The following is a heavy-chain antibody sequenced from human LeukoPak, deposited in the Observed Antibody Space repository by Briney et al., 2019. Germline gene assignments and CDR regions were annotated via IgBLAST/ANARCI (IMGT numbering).Heavy chain of an antibody. CDR3: ARVGEGCFDH. CDR1: GGSISSYY. CDR2: IYYSGNT. J-gene: IGHJ4*02. Sequence: SETLSLTCTVSGGSISSYYWSWIRQPPGKGLEWIGYIYYSGNTNYNPSLKTRVTISIDTSKNQFSLRLRPVTAADTAVYYCARVGEGCFDHWGQGTLATVSS. V-gene: IGHV4-59*01.